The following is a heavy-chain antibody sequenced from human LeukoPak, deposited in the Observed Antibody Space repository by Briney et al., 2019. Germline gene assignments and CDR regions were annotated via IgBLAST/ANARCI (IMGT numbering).Heavy chain of an antibody. CDR1: GFTHSRYW. V-gene: IGHV3-74*01. CDR3: GRLESGALDI. D-gene: IGHD1-1*01. CDR2: ISNDGSDT. Sequence: GGSLRLSCPAAGFTHSRYWMHWVRQAPGKGLVWVSRISNDGSDTTYADSVKGRFTISRDNAKKTLYLQMNSLRAEDTAVYYCGRLESGALDIWGPGTLVTVSS. J-gene: IGHJ4*02.